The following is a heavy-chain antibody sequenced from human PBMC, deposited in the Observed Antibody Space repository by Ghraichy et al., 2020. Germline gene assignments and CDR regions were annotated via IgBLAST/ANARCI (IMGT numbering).Heavy chain of an antibody. Sequence: SETLSLTCTVSGGSISSYYWSWIRQPAGKGLEWIGRIYTSGSTNYNPSLKSRVTMSVDTSKNQFSLKPSSVTAADTAVYYCARDLSYGDYELDYFDYWGQGTLVTVSS. J-gene: IGHJ4*02. D-gene: IGHD4-17*01. CDR1: GGSISSYY. V-gene: IGHV4-4*07. CDR2: IYTSGST. CDR3: ARDLSYGDYELDYFDY.